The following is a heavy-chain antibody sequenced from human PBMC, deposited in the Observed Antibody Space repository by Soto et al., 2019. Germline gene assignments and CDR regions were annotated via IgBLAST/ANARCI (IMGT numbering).Heavy chain of an antibody. CDR2: FIPIFGTA. CDR1: GGTFSSYA. CDR3: ASVMGGGDSSSSVLNY. J-gene: IGHJ4*02. Sequence: QVQLVQSGAEVKKPGSSVKVSCKASGGTFSSYAISWVRQAPGQGLEWMGGFIPIFGTANYAQKFQGRVTIPADYSPRATYSELRSLLSGETAVYYCASVMGGGDSSSSVLNYLGQGTLVTVSS. V-gene: IGHV1-69*01. D-gene: IGHD6-6*01.